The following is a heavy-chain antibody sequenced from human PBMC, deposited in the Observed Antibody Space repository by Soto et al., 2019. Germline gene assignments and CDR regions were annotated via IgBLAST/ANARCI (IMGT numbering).Heavy chain of an antibody. CDR2: ISAYNGNT. CDR1: GYTFTSYG. Sequence: ASVKVSCKASGYTFTSYGISWVRQAPGQGLEWMGWISAYNGNTNYAQKLQGRVTMTTDTSTSTAYMELRSLRSDDTAVYYCARDSLGYCSGGSCSGYNWFDPWGQGTLVTVSS. V-gene: IGHV1-18*01. CDR3: ARDSLGYCSGGSCSGYNWFDP. J-gene: IGHJ5*02. D-gene: IGHD2-15*01.